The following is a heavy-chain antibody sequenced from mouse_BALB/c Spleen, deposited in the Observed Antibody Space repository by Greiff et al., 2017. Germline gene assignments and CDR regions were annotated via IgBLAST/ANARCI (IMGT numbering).Heavy chain of an antibody. CDR1: GDSITSGY. V-gene: IGHV3-8*02. D-gene: IGHD3-1*01. J-gene: IGHJ4*01. CDR3: ARMRLGDYYAMDY. Sequence: VQLKESGPSLVKPSQTLSLTCSVTGDSITSGYWNWIRKFPGNKLEYMGYISYSGSTYYNPSLKSRISITRDTSKNQYYLQLNSVTTEDTATYYCARMRLGDYYAMDYWGQGTSVTVSS. CDR2: ISYSGST.